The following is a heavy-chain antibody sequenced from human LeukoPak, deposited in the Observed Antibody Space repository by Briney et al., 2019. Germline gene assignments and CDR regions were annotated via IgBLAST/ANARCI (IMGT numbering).Heavy chain of an antibody. CDR1: GYSISSGYY. Sequence: PSETLSLTCTVSGYSISSGYYWGWIRQPPGKGLEWIGNIYHSGSTYYNPSLKSRVTISVDTSKNYFSLKLSSVTAADAAVCYCARGGGSSWYNWFDPWGQGTLVTVSS. CDR2: IYHSGST. CDR3: ARGGGSSWYNWFDP. J-gene: IGHJ5*02. D-gene: IGHD6-13*01. V-gene: IGHV4-38-2*02.